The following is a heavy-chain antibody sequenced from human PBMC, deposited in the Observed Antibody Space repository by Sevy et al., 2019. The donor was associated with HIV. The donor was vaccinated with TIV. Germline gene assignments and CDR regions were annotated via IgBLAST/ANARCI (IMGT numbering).Heavy chain of an antibody. D-gene: IGHD3-10*01. V-gene: IGHV1-2*02. Sequence: ASVKVSCKASGYTFTGYYMHWVRQAPGQGLEWMGWINPNSGGTNYAQKFQGRVTMTRDTSISTAYMELSRLRSDDTAVYYCARVRGVIKIGVFDIWGQGTMVTVSS. CDR1: GYTFTGYY. J-gene: IGHJ3*02. CDR2: INPNSGGT. CDR3: ARVRGVIKIGVFDI.